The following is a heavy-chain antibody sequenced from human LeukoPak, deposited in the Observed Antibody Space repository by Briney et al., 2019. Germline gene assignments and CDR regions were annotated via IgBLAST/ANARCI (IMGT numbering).Heavy chain of an antibody. CDR3: ARGRVSFDY. Sequence: AGGSLRLSCAASGFTFSSYEMNWVRQAPGKGLEWVSYISSSGITIYYADSVKGRFTISRDNPKNSLYLQMNSLRAEDTAVYYCARGRVSFDYWGQGILVIVSS. CDR2: ISSSGITI. V-gene: IGHV3-48*03. J-gene: IGHJ4*02. CDR1: GFTFSSYE.